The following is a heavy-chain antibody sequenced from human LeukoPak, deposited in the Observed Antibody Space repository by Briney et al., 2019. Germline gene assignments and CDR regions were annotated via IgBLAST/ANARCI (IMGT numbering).Heavy chain of an antibody. Sequence: GGSLRLSCAASGFSFSSYGMYWVRQAPGKGLEWVAIISYDGSTKYYGDSVKGRFTISRDNSKNTLYLQMNSLRAEDTAAYFCAKYYYDSSGYSALGSWGQGALVTVSS. CDR2: ISYDGSTK. D-gene: IGHD3-22*01. CDR1: GFSFSSYG. V-gene: IGHV3-30*18. J-gene: IGHJ5*01. CDR3: AKYYYDSSGYSALGS.